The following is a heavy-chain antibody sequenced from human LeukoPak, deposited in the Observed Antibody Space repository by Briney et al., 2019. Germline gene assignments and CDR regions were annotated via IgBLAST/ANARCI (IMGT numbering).Heavy chain of an antibody. Sequence: SSETLSLTCTVSGGSISSYYWSWIRQPPGKGLEWIGYIYYSGSTNYNPSLKRRVTISVDTSKNQFSLKLSSVTAADTAVYYCARGAYYYDSSGYYPFDYWGQGTLVTVSS. CDR1: GGSISSYY. CDR2: IYYSGST. D-gene: IGHD3-22*01. J-gene: IGHJ4*02. V-gene: IGHV4-59*08. CDR3: ARGAYYYDSSGYYPFDY.